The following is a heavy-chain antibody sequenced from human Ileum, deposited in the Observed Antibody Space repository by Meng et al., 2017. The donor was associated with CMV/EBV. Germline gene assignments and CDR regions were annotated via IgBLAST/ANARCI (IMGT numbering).Heavy chain of an antibody. Sequence: LTGAASGFTFSSYAMSWVRQAPGKGLEWVSAISGSGGTTYYADSVKGRFTISRDNSKNTLYLQMNSLRAEDTAVYYCAKGSLLSGAGWFDPWGQGTLVTVSS. V-gene: IGHV3-23*01. CDR2: ISGSGGTT. CDR3: AKGSLLSGAGWFDP. J-gene: IGHJ5*02. CDR1: GFTFSSYA. D-gene: IGHD2-2*01.